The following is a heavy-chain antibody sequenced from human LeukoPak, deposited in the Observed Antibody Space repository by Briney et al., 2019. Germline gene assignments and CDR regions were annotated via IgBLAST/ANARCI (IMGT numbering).Heavy chain of an antibody. CDR2: ISGSGGST. J-gene: IGHJ4*02. Sequence: PGGSLRLSCAASGFTFSSYGMHWVRQAPGKGLEWVSAISGSGGSTYYADSVKGRFTISRDNSKNTLYLQMNSLRAEDTAVYYCAKDRVATMTRNYFDYWGQGTLVTVSS. V-gene: IGHV3-23*01. CDR1: GFTFSSYG. CDR3: AKDRVATMTRNYFDY. D-gene: IGHD5-12*01.